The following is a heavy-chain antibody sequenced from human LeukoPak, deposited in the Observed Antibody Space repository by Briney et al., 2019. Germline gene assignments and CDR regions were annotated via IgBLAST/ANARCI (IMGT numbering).Heavy chain of an antibody. CDR2: IKHSGDT. CDR3: ARGPGTVGLSP. J-gene: IGHJ5*02. CDR1: GGSFTNYY. Sequence: SETLSLTCNLSGGSFTNYYWSWIRQTPEKGLEWIGQIKHSGDTSYNPSLRSRITLSGDRSKNQFSLKVTSVSAADTGVYYCARGPGTVGLSPWGEGTLVTVSS. V-gene: IGHV4-34*01. D-gene: IGHD1/OR15-1a*01.